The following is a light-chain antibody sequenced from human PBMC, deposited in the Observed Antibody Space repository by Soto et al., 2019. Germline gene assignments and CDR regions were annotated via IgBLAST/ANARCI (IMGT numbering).Light chain of an antibody. CDR1: QSISSY. CDR2: AAS. CDR3: QQSYSTLGT. J-gene: IGKJ1*01. V-gene: IGKV1-39*01. Sequence: DIPMTQSPSSLSASVGDRVTITCRASQSISSYLNWYQQKPGKAPKLLIYAASSLQSGVPSRFSVSGSGTDFTLTISSLQPEDFATYYCQQSYSTLGTFGQGTKVEIK.